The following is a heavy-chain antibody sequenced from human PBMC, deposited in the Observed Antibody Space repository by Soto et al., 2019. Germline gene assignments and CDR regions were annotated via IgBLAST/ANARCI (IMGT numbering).Heavy chain of an antibody. CDR2: IYYSGST. CDR3: ARVTVTNVFDY. D-gene: IGHD4-17*01. CDR1: GGSISSGGYY. V-gene: IGHV4-31*03. Sequence: PSETLSLTCTVSGGSISSGGYYWSWIRQHPGKGLEWIGYIYYSGSTYYDPSLKSRVTISVDTSKNQFSLKLSSVTAADTAVYYCARVTVTNVFDYWGQGTLVTVSS. J-gene: IGHJ4*02.